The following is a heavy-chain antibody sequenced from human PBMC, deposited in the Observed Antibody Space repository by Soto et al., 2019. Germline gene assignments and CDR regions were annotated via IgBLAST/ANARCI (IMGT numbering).Heavy chain of an antibody. CDR1: GFTFSSYG. CDR3: AKAVPYGSGSPLPHYYYYYGMDV. Sequence: GGSLRLSCAASGFTFSSYGMHWVRQAPGKGLEWVAVISYDGSNKYYADSVKGRFTISRDNSKNTLYLQMNSLRAEDTAVYYCAKAVPYGSGSPLPHYYYYYGMDVWGQGTTVTVSS. CDR2: ISYDGSNK. J-gene: IGHJ6*02. V-gene: IGHV3-30*18. D-gene: IGHD3-10*01.